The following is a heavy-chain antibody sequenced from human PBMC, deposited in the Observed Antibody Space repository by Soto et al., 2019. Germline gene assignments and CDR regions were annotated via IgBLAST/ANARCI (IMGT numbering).Heavy chain of an antibody. CDR3: TGSGSYPTAGYGMDV. J-gene: IGHJ6*02. CDR2: IYYSGST. CDR1: GVSISSGDYY. Sequence: SETLSLTCTVSGVSISSGDYYWSWIRQPPGKGLEWIGYIYYSGSTNYNSSLKSRVTISLDTSRNQFSLKLSSVTAADTAVYYCTGSGSYPTAGYGMDVWGQGTTVTVSS. V-gene: IGHV4-61*08. D-gene: IGHD1-26*01.